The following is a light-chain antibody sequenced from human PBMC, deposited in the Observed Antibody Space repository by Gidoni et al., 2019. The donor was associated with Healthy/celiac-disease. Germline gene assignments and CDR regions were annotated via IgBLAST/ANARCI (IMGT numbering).Light chain of an antibody. J-gene: IGKJ1*01. V-gene: IGKV1-8*01. Sequence: AIRLTQSPSSFSASTGDRVTITCRASQGISSYLAWYQQKPGKAPKLLIYAASPLQSGVPSRFSGSGSGTDFTLTSSCLQSEDFATYYCQQDYSYPQTFXQXTKVEIK. CDR3: QQDYSYPQT. CDR1: QGISSY. CDR2: AAS.